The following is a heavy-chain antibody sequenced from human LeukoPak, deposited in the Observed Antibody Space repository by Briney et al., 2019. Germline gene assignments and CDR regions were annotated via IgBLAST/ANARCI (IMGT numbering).Heavy chain of an antibody. V-gene: IGHV3-11*04. CDR2: ISSSSSTI. D-gene: IGHD3-9*01. J-gene: IGHJ4*02. CDR3: ARDGEYYDILTGYYTNGYFDY. Sequence: GGSLRLSCAASRFTFSDYYMSWIRQAPGKGLEWVSYISSSSSTIYYADPVKGRFTISRDNAKNSLYLQMNSLRAEDTAVYYCARDGEYYDILTGYYTNGYFDYWGQGTLVTVSS. CDR1: RFTFSDYY.